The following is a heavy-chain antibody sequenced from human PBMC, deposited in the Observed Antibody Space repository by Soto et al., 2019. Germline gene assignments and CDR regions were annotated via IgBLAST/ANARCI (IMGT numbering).Heavy chain of an antibody. CDR1: GFTFNNYG. V-gene: IGHV3-33*01. Sequence: QVQLVESGGGVVEPGGSLRLSCAASGFTFNNYGMHWVRQAPGKGLEWVAVIWNDGSGCYYATSVKGRFTISRDNSKSTLYLQMSSLRAEDTAVYFCARRQISPPTRGAAAARGGMDVWGQGTTVTVSS. D-gene: IGHD6-13*01. J-gene: IGHJ6*02. CDR3: ARRQISPPTRGAAAARGGMDV. CDR2: IWNDGSGC.